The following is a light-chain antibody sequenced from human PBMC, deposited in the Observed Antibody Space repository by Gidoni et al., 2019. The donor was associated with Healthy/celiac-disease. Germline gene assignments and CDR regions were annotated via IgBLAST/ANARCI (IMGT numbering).Light chain of an antibody. CDR2: GAS. CDR3: QQYNNWPPLT. V-gene: IGKV3-15*01. Sequence: EIVMTQSPATLSVSPGERATLSCRASQSVSSNLAWSQQKPGQAPRLLISGASPRATGIPARFSGSGSGPEFTLTISSLQSEDFAVYYCQQYNNWPPLTFGGGTKVEIK. CDR1: QSVSSN. J-gene: IGKJ4*01.